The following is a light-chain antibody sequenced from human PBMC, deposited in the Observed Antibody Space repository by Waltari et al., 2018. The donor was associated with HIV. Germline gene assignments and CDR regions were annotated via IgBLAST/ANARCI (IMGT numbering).Light chain of an antibody. V-gene: IGLV2-8*01. CDR2: EVY. CDR3: ASYAGRNNLV. Sequence: QSALTQPPSASGSPGQSVTISCTGTSRDVGGYNHVSWYKQHLGEAPKVVIFEVYKRPAGCPDRLSDSESGDAASLTVSGLQAGDEATYCCASYAGRNNLVFGGGTKLTVL. CDR1: SRDVGGYNH. J-gene: IGLJ2*01.